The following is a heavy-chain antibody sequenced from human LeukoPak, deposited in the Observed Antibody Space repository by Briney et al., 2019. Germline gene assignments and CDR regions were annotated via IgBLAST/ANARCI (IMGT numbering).Heavy chain of an antibody. Sequence: ASVKVSCKASGYTFIVYYIHWVRQAPGQGLEWMGRINPNSGGTNYAQKFQGRVTMTRDTSISTAYMELSRLRSDDTAVYYCARTERTYYYDSSGYYYGMDVWGQGTTVTVSS. CDR1: GYTFIVYY. CDR3: ARTERTYYYDSSGYYYGMDV. V-gene: IGHV1-2*06. CDR2: INPNSGGT. J-gene: IGHJ6*02. D-gene: IGHD3-22*01.